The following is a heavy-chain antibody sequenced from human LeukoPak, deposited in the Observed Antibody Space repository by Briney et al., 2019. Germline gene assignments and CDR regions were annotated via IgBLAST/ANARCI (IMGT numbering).Heavy chain of an antibody. V-gene: IGHV3-72*01. CDR1: GFTLSEHY. Sequence: PGGPLRLSRAASGFTLSEHYTDWVRQAPGKGLEWVGRSRNKANSYTTEYAASVKGRFTMSRDDSKNSLYLQMNSLKTEDTAVYYCATNYDSGGYPFNYWGQGALVTVSS. D-gene: IGHD3-22*01. CDR2: SRNKANSYTT. J-gene: IGHJ4*02. CDR3: ATNYDSGGYPFNY.